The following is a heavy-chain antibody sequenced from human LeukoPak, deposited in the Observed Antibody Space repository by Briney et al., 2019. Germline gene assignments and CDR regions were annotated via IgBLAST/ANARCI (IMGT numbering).Heavy chain of an antibody. D-gene: IGHD1-1*01. V-gene: IGHV3-23*01. Sequence: GGSLRLSCAAYGFTFSSYAMSWVRQAPGKGLEWVSAISDAGRSTYYADSVEGRFTISRDNSKNTLYLQMNSPRAEDTAVYYCAREVRWSDGTNWFDPWGQGTLVTVSS. CDR3: AREVRWSDGTNWFDP. J-gene: IGHJ5*02. CDR2: ISDAGRST. CDR1: GFTFSSYA.